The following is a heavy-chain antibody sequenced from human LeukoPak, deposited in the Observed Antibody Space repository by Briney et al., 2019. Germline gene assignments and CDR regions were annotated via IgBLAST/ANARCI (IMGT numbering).Heavy chain of an antibody. CDR1: GGSISSGGYS. V-gene: IGHV4-30-2*01. D-gene: IGHD3-10*01. J-gene: IGHJ6*04. CDR2: IYRSGST. Sequence: SETLSLTCAASGGSISSGGYSWSWIRQPPGKGLEANVNIYRSGSTYYNPSLKSRVTISVDRSKNQFSLKLSSVTAADTAVYYCARDSGMVRGEAYYYYGMDVWGKGTTVTVSS. CDR3: ARDSGMVRGEAYYYYGMDV.